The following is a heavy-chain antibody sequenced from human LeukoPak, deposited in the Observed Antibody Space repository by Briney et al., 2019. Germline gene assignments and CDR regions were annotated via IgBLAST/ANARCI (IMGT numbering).Heavy chain of an antibody. CDR1: GFTFSDYY. CDR3: ARDRTNLLAGYYFY. J-gene: IGHJ4*02. Sequence: GGSLRLSCEASGFTFSDYYMSWIRQAPGKGLEWVSSISDSSSNYIYYADSVRGRFTLSRDNAKKTLYLQMNSLRAEDTAVYYCARDRTNLLAGYYFYWGRGTLVTVSS. V-gene: IGHV3-11*05. CDR2: ISDSSSNYI. D-gene: IGHD3-9*01.